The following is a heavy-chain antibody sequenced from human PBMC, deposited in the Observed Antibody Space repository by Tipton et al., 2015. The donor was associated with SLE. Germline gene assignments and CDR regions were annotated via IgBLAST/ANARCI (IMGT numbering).Heavy chain of an antibody. D-gene: IGHD3-3*01. CDR1: GGTFSSYT. Sequence: QSGAEVKKPGSSVKVSCKASGGTFSSYTITWVRQAPGQGLEWMGRIIPTLGIANYAQQLQGRVTITADKSTSTAYMELSSLRSADTAVYYCARGYDFWSGYIYWGQGTLVTVSS. J-gene: IGHJ4*02. CDR3: ARGYDFWSGYIY. CDR2: IIPTLGIA. V-gene: IGHV1-69*04.